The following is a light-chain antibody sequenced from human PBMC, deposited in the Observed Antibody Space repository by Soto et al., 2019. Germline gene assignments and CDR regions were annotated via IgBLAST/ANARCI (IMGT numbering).Light chain of an antibody. CDR1: QGISSY. J-gene: IGKJ1*01. Sequence: AIRMTQSPSSFSASTGDRVTITCRASQGISSYLAWYQQKPGKAPKLLIYAASTLQSGVPSRFSGSGSGTDFTLTISCLQSEEFATYYCQQYYSYPRTFGQGNKVEIK. CDR2: AAS. CDR3: QQYYSYPRT. V-gene: IGKV1-8*01.